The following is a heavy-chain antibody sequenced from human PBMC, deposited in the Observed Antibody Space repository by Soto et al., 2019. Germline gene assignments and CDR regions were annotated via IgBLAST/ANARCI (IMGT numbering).Heavy chain of an antibody. CDR2: ISGSSAYK. D-gene: IGHD6-19*01. CDR1: GFTFSDYY. J-gene: IGHJ3*02. Sequence: QVQLVESGGGLVKPGGSLRLSCAASGFTFSDYYMNWIRQAPGKGLEWVSYISGSSAYKNYADSMQGRFTVTRDNAQNSLYLQMNSLTVEDTAIYYFARDRGPGGIAVGAFEIWGQGTVVTVSS. CDR3: ARDRGPGGIAVGAFEI. V-gene: IGHV3-11*06.